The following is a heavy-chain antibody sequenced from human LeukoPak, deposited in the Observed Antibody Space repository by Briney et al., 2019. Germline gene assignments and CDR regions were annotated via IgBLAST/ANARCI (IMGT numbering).Heavy chain of an antibody. V-gene: IGHV1-18*01. Sequence: GASVKVSCKASGYTFTSYGISWVRQAPGQGLEWMGWISAYNGNTNYAQELQGRVTMTTDTSTSTAYMELRSLRSDDTAVYYCARRYCSSTSCSNYYYYMDVWGKGTTVTVSS. D-gene: IGHD2-2*01. CDR1: GYTFTSYG. J-gene: IGHJ6*03. CDR2: ISAYNGNT. CDR3: ARRYCSSTSCSNYYYYMDV.